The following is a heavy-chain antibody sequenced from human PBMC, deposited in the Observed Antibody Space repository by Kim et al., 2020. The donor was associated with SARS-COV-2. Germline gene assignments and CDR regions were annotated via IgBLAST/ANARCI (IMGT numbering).Heavy chain of an antibody. CDR1: GFTFSSYG. CDR2: IWYDGSNK. V-gene: IGHV3-33*06. J-gene: IGHJ4*02. D-gene: IGHD4-17*01. CDR3: AKDEHYGGNLIDY. Sequence: GGSLRLSCAASGFTFSSYGMHWVRQAPGKGLEWVAVIWYDGSNKYYADSVKGRFTISRDNSKNTLYLQMNSLRAEDTAVYYCAKDEHYGGNLIDYWGQGTLVTVSS.